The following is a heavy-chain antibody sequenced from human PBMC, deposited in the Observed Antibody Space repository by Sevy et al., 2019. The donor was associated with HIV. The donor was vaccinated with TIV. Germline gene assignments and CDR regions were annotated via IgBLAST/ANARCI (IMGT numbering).Heavy chain of an antibody. V-gene: IGHV3-21*06. CDR1: GFTFSSYT. J-gene: IGHJ4*02. CDR2: SSGTGSYI. CDR3: ARDNGYCSGGSCYSGGY. D-gene: IGHD2-15*01. Sequence: GGCLRLSCSASGFTFSSYTMIWVRQAPGRGLEWVSASSGTGSYIYYADSVKDRFTSSRDNAKNLLYLQMNRLRAEDTAVYYCARDNGYCSGGSCYSGGYWGQGTLVYVSS.